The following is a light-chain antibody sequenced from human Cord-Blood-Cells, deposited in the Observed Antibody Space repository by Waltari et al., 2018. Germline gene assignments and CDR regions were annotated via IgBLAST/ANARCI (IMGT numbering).Light chain of an antibody. CDR1: SLRSYY. V-gene: IGLV3-19*01. J-gene: IGLJ2*01. CDR3: NSRDSSGNHLV. CDR2: GKN. Sequence: SSELTQHPAVSVALGQTVRITCHGDSLRSYYASWYQQKPGQAPVLVIYGKNNRPSGIPDRFSGSSSGNTASLTITGAQAEDEADYYCNSRDSSGNHLVFGGGTKLTVL.